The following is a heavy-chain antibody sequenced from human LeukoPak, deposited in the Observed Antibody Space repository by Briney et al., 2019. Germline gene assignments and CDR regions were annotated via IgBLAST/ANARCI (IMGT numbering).Heavy chain of an antibody. CDR3: ARGGPGDWYFDL. CDR1: GGSISSYY. V-gene: IGHV4-59*01. CDR2: IYYSGST. D-gene: IGHD3-10*01. J-gene: IGHJ2*01. Sequence: SETLSLTCTVSGGSISSYYWSWIRQPPGKGLGWIGYIYYSGSTNYNPSLKSRVTISVDTSKNQFSLKLSSVTAADTAVYYCARGGPGDWYFDLWGRGTLVTVSS.